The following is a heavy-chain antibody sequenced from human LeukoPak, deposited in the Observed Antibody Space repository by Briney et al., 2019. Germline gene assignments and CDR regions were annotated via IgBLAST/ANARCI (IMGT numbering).Heavy chain of an antibody. CDR2: ISRSGRTI. Sequence: GGSLRLSCAASGFIFSGYDMNWVRQPPGKGLEWVSFISRSGRTIYYADSVKGRFTISRDDAKNSLYLQMNSLRAGDTALYYCASQYNYDNSAYYTSDWFDPWGQGTLVTVSS. CDR1: GFIFSGYD. V-gene: IGHV3-48*03. D-gene: IGHD3-22*01. CDR3: ASQYNYDNSAYYTSDWFDP. J-gene: IGHJ5*02.